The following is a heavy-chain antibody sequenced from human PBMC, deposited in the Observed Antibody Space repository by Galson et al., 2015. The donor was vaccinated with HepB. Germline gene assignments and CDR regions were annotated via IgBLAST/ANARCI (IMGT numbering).Heavy chain of an antibody. CDR3: VKENYCSSTSCYDYGDYY. Sequence: SLRLSCAASGFTFSSSAMTWVRQAPGKGLEWVSAITAGGGTTYYADSVKGRFTISRDNSKNTLYLQLSSLRAEDTAVYYCVKENYCSSTSCYDYGDYYWGQGTLVTVSS. CDR1: GFTFSSSA. CDR2: ITAGGGTT. V-gene: IGHV3-23*01. J-gene: IGHJ4*02. D-gene: IGHD2-2*01.